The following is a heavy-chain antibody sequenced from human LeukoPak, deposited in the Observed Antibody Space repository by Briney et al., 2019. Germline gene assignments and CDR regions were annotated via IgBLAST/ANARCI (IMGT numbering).Heavy chain of an antibody. CDR2: MNPNSGNT. Sequence: ASVKVSCKASGYTFTSYDINWVRQATGQGLEWMGWMNPNSGNTGYAQKFQGRVTMTRNTSISTAYMELSRLRSDDTAVYYCARAWYSTLTSGYYMDVWGKGTTVTVSS. V-gene: IGHV1-8*01. D-gene: IGHD6-13*01. CDR3: ARAWYSTLTSGYYMDV. J-gene: IGHJ6*03. CDR1: GYTFTSYD.